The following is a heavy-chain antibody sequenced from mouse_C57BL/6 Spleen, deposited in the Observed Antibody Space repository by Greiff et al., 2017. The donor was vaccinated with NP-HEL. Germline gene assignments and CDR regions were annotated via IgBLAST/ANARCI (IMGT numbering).Heavy chain of an antibody. D-gene: IGHD1-1*01. Sequence: VQLQQSGAELVKPGASVKISCKASGYAFSSYWMNWVKQRPGKGLEWIGQIYPGDGDTNYNGKFKGKATLTADKSSSTAYMQLSSLTSEDSAVYFCARRYYYGSSYGYFDVWGTGTTVTVSS. V-gene: IGHV1-80*01. CDR2: IYPGDGDT. CDR1: GYAFSSYW. J-gene: IGHJ1*03. CDR3: ARRYYYGSSYGYFDV.